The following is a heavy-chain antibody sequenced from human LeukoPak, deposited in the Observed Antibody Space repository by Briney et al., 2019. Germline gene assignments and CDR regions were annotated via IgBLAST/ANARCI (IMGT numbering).Heavy chain of an antibody. CDR3: ARGLGLELSGWYPY. Sequence: SVKVSCKASGGTFSSYAISWVRQAPGQGLEWMGGIIPIFGTANYAQKFQGRVTITADESMSTAYMELSSLRSEDTAVYYCARGLGLELSGWYPYWGQGTLVTVSS. CDR2: IIPIFGTA. D-gene: IGHD6-19*01. V-gene: IGHV1-69*13. CDR1: GGTFSSYA. J-gene: IGHJ4*02.